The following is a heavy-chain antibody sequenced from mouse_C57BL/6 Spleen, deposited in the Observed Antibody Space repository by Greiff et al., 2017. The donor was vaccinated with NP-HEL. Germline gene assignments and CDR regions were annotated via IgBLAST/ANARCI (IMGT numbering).Heavy chain of an antibody. V-gene: IGHV1-72*01. CDR1: GYTFTSYW. Sequence: QVQLQQPGAELVKPGASVKMSCKASGYTFTSYWMHWVKQRPGRGLEWIGRIDPNSGGTKYNEKFKSKATLTVDKPSSTAYMQLSSLTSEDSAVYYCASALITTVVDFDYWGQGTTLTVSS. J-gene: IGHJ2*01. CDR2: IDPNSGGT. D-gene: IGHD1-1*01. CDR3: ASALITTVVDFDY.